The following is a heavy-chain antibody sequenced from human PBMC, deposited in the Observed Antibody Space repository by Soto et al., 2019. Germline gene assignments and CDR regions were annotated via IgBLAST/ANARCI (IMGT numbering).Heavy chain of an antibody. J-gene: IGHJ5*02. CDR2: IYWDNDN. V-gene: IGHV2-5*02. CDR1: GFSLNTDGVA. CDR3: AHRGFRSGSWPGRPFEP. Sequence: QITLRESGPTLVKPTQTLTLTCSFSGFSLNTDGVAVGWFRQPPGKALEWLAQIYWDNDNRYSPSLRSRLTITKDFSGSQVVLRLTNVHPVDSATYCCAHRGFRSGSWPGRPFEPWGQGILVTVSS. D-gene: IGHD3-10*01.